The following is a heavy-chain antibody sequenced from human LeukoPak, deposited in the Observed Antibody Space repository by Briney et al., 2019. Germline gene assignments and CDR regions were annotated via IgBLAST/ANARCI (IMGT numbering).Heavy chain of an antibody. J-gene: IGHJ3*01. Sequence: PGGSLRLSCAASGFTFSSYGMHWVRQAPGKGLEWVAFIRYDGSNKYYADSVKGRFTISRDNSKNTLYLEMNSLTTEDTALYYCARKLYDYWSGDAFDVWGRGTMVTVSS. CDR3: ARKLYDYWSGDAFDV. CDR2: IRYDGSNK. D-gene: IGHD3-3*01. V-gene: IGHV3-30*02. CDR1: GFTFSSYG.